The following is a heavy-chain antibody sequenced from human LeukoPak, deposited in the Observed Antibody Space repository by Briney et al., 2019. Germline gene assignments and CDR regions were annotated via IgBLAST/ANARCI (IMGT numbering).Heavy chain of an antibody. CDR1: GYTLTELS. D-gene: IGHD2-2*01. V-gene: IGHV1-24*01. CDR3: VLGYCSSTGCPRIGWFDP. CDR2: FDPEDGET. J-gene: IGHJ5*02. Sequence: GASVKVSCKVSGYTLTELSMHWVRQAPGKGLEWMGGFDPEDGETIYAQKFQGRVTMTEDTSTDTAYMELSSLRSEDTAVYYCVLGYCSSTGCPRIGWFDPWGQGTLVTVSS.